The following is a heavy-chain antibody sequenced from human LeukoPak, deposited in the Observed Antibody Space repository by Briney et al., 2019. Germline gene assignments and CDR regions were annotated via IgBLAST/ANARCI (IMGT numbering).Heavy chain of an antibody. CDR3: ARKFAVVIAPPYYMDV. CDR1: GGSFSGYY. D-gene: IGHD2-21*01. J-gene: IGHJ6*03. CDR2: INHSGST. V-gene: IGHV4-34*01. Sequence: SETLSLTCAVYGGSFSGYYWSWIRQPPGKGLEWIGEINHSGSTNYNPSLKSRVTISVDTSKTQFSLKLSSVTAADTAVYYCARKFAVVIAPPYYMDVWGKGTTVTVSS.